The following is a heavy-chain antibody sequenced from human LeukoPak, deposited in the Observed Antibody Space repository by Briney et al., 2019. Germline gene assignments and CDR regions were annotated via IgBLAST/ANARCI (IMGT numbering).Heavy chain of an antibody. CDR2: IRGDDYT. J-gene: IGHJ4*02. Sequence: GGSLRLSCAASGFTFTTYAMSWVRQAPGKGLEWVSTIRGDDYTYYADSVKGRFPISRDNSKNTLYLQMSSLRAEDTAVYYCAKDEAVGTNPNYFDYWGQGTLVIVSS. V-gene: IGHV3-23*01. CDR3: AKDEAVGTNPNYFDY. D-gene: IGHD2-21*02. CDR1: GFTFTTYA.